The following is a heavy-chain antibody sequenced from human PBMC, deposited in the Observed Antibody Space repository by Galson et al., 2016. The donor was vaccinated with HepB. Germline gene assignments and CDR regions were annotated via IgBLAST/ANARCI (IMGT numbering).Heavy chain of an antibody. CDR3: EAVSSSSGEDFDY. CDR1: GFTFSTCT. Sequence: SLRLSCAASGFTFSTCTMHWVRQAPGKGLEWVSSISTSGSYIYYADSVKGRFTISRDNAKNSLYLQMNSLRAEDTAVYYCEAVSSSSGEDFDYGGQGTLVTVAS. J-gene: IGHJ4*02. D-gene: IGHD6-6*01. CDR2: ISTSGSYI. V-gene: IGHV3-21*03.